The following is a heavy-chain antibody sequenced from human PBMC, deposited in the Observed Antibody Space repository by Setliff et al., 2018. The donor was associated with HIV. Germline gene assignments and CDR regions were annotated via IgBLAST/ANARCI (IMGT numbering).Heavy chain of an antibody. J-gene: IGHJ4*02. D-gene: IGHD3-3*01. CDR1: GFTFSTYY. Sequence: GGSLRLSCAGSGFTFSTYYMSWVRKAPGKSLEWVANIKQDGSEKYYVDSVKGRFTISRDNAKNSLYLQMNSLRAEDTAVYYCARSYYDFWSGYSYYFDYWGQGTLVTVSS. V-gene: IGHV3-7*01. CDR2: IKQDGSEK. CDR3: ARSYYDFWSGYSYYFDY.